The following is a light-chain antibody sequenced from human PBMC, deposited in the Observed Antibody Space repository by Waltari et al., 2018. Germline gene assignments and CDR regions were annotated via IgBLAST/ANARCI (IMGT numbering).Light chain of an antibody. V-gene: IGKV1-33*01. CDR2: DAS. CDR3: QQYHSVPLT. CDR1: QDIKQS. Sequence: DIHMTQSPSSLSTPVGDRVTLTCQASQDIKQSLNWFHQKPGTAPEVLIFDASKSQTGAPSRFSGSGSGTDFTFTISSLQPEDMGTYYCQQYHSVPLTFGGGTTVEIK. J-gene: IGKJ4*01.